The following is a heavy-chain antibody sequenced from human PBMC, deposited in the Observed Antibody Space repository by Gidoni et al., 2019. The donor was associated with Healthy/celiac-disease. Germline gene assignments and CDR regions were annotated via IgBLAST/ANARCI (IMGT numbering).Heavy chain of an antibody. D-gene: IGHD3-10*01. CDR3: AKVYGFGELSAPYYFDY. CDR1: GFTFSRYA. CDR2: ISGSGGST. Sequence: EVQLLESGGGLVQPGGSLRLSCAASGFTFSRYAMSWVRQAPGKGLEWVSAISGSGGSTYYADSVKGRFTISRDNSKNTLYLQMNSLRAEDTAVYYCAKVYGFGELSAPYYFDYWGQGTLVTVSS. J-gene: IGHJ4*02. V-gene: IGHV3-23*01.